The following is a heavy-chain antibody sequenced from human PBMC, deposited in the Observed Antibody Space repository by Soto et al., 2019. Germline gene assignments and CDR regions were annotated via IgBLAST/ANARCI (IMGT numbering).Heavy chain of an antibody. Sequence: QVQLQQWGAGLLKPSETLSLTCAVYGGSFSGYYWSWIRQPPGKGLEWIGEINHSGSTHYNPSLKSRVTLSVATSKNQVSLKLSFGTAADTAVYYCARGPLGYYDILTGYYNVGYFDYWGQGTLVTVSS. J-gene: IGHJ4*02. V-gene: IGHV4-34*01. CDR1: GGSFSGYY. CDR2: INHSGST. CDR3: ARGPLGYYDILTGYYNVGYFDY. D-gene: IGHD3-9*01.